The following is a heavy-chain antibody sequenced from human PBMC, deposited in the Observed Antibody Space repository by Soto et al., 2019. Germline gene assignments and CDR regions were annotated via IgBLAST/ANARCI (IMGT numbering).Heavy chain of an antibody. CDR2: FNPSGDYT. CDR1: GYTFTSYY. D-gene: IGHD3-10*01. J-gene: IGHJ4*02. CDR3: ARDGSGPHSGLDY. Sequence: VKVSCKASGYTFTSYYIHWVRQAPGQGLEWVGIFNPSGDYTSYPQKFQGRLTLIRDTSTSTVYMELSSLRYEDAAVYYCARDGSGPHSGLDYWGQGTLVTVSS. V-gene: IGHV1-46*01.